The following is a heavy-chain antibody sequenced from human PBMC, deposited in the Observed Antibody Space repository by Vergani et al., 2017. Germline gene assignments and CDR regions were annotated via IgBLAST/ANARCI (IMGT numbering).Heavy chain of an antibody. CDR2: ISASGSGT. CDR1: GFTFRNYA. CDR3: AKDRTRDWETPLFLLDD. V-gene: IGHV3-23*01. J-gene: IGHJ4*02. D-gene: IGHD3-3*01. Sequence: EVQLLESGGGLAQPGGSLRLSCAASGFTFRNYAMPWFRQAPGKGLEWVSGISASGSGTYYKDSVMGRFIISRDIYKNTLYLQMSSLRAEDTAVYYCAKDRTRDWETPLFLLDDWGQGTLVAVSS.